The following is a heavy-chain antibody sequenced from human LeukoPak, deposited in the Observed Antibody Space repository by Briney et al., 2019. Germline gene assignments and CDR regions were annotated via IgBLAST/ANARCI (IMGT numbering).Heavy chain of an antibody. CDR2: ICYSGAT. J-gene: IGHJ5*02. Sequence: SETLSLTCTVSGASISSGGYCWSWIRQHPGKGLEWIGYICYSGATYYNPSLKSRVTISVDMSENQFSLKLSSVTAADTAVYYCANYGAGTYRFDPWGQGTLVTVSS. D-gene: IGHD3-10*01. CDR1: GASISSGGYC. CDR3: ANYGAGTYRFDP. V-gene: IGHV4-31*03.